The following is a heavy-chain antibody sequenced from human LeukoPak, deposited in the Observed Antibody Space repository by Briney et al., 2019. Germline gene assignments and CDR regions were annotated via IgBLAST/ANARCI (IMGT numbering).Heavy chain of an antibody. CDR1: GFTFDDYA. CDR2: ISWNSGSI. CDR3: AKDIRATMVRGVIIGPFDY. Sequence: GRSLRLSCAASGFTFDDYAMHWVRQAPGKGLEWVSGISWNSGSIGYADSVEGRFTISRDNAKNSLYLRMNSLRAEDTALYYCAKDIRATMVRGVIIGPFDYWGQGTLVTVSS. V-gene: IGHV3-9*01. J-gene: IGHJ4*02. D-gene: IGHD3-10*01.